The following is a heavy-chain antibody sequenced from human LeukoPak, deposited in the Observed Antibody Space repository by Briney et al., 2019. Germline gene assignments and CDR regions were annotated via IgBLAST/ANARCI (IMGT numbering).Heavy chain of an antibody. Sequence: SETLSLTCGVSGGSISSSNWWSWVRQPPGKGLEWIGEMYHSGSTNYNPSLKSRVSMSVDKSKNQFSLKVSSVTAADTAVYYCARGAQYYYDSSGYYFYFDYWGQGTLVTVSS. CDR3: ARGAQYYYDSSGYYFYFDY. J-gene: IGHJ4*02. D-gene: IGHD3-22*01. CDR1: GGSISSSNW. CDR2: MYHSGST. V-gene: IGHV4-4*02.